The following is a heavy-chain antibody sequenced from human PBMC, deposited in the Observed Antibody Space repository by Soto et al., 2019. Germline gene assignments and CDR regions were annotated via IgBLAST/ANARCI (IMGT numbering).Heavy chain of an antibody. V-gene: IGHV3-64D*06. CDR2: ISRSGNTT. CDR1: GFTFSSYA. Sequence: GGSLRLSCSASGFTFSSYAMHWVRQAPGKGLEYVSTISRSGNTTYYADSVKGRFTISRDNAKNTLYLQMSSLRAEDAAVYYCVKTPAPMAYYHYFDYWGQGTLVTVSS. J-gene: IGHJ4*02. CDR3: VKTPAPMAYYHYFDY. D-gene: IGHD1-26*01.